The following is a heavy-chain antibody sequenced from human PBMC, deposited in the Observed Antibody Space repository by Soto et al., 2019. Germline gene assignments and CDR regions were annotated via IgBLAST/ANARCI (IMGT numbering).Heavy chain of an antibody. CDR2: ISSSSSYI. D-gene: IGHD2-15*01. V-gene: IGHV3-21*01. J-gene: IGHJ4*02. Sequence: GGSLRLSCAASGFTFSSYSMNWVRQAPGKGLEWVSSISSSSSYIYYADSVKGRFTISRDNAKNSLYLQMNSLRAEDTAVYYCARDDRMVVAATPWGQGTLVTVSS. CDR1: GFTFSSYS. CDR3: ARDDRMVVAATP.